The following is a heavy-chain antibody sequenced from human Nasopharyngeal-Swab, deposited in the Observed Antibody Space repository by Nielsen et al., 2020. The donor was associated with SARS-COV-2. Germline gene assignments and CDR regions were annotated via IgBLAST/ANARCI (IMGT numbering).Heavy chain of an antibody. CDR1: GYTFTSYD. V-gene: IGHV1-8*01. CDR3: VHSSSYYYGMDV. J-gene: IGHJ6*02. Sequence: ASVKVSCKASGYTFTSYDINWVRQATGQGLEWMGWMNPSSGNTGYAQKFQGRVTMTRNTSISTAYMELSSLRSEDTAVYYCVHSSSYYYGMDVWGQGTTVTVSS. D-gene: IGHD5-18*01. CDR2: MNPSSGNT.